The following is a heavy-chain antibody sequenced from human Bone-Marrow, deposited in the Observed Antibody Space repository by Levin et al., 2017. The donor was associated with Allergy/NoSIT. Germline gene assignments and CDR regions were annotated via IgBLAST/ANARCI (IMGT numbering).Heavy chain of an antibody. J-gene: IGHJ4*02. CDR1: GFTFSSYE. D-gene: IGHD2-8*01. Sequence: PGGSLRLSCAASGFTFSSYEMNWVRQAPGKGLEWVSYISSSGSTIYYADSVKGRFTISRDNAKNSLYLQMNSLRAEDTAVYYCAREPYCTNGVCPREFDYWGQGTLVTVSS. CDR3: AREPYCTNGVCPREFDY. V-gene: IGHV3-48*03. CDR2: ISSSGSTI.